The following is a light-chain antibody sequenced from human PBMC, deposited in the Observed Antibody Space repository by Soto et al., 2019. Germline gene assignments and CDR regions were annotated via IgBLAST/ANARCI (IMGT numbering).Light chain of an antibody. V-gene: IGLV2-14*03. CDR1: SSDVGGYNY. J-gene: IGLJ1*01. CDR2: DVS. Sequence: QSVLTQPASVSGSPGPSITISCTGTSSDVGGYNYVSWYQQHPGKAPKLMIYDVSNRPSGVSNRFSGSESGNTASLTISGLQAEDEADYHCGSYTSSSASVFGTGTKVTVL. CDR3: GSYTSSSASV.